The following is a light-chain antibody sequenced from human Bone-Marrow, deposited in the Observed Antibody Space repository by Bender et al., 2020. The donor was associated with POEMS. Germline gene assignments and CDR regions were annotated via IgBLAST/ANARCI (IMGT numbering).Light chain of an antibody. V-gene: IGLV3-25*03. CDR1: GLSKQF. CDR3: QTSDSNGAWV. CDR2: KDT. Sequence: SYEVTQPPSVSVSPGQTARITCSGDGLSKQFSFWYQQRPGRAPVLIIFKDTERPSGIPERFSGSDSGTTVTLTITGVRAEDEADYYCQTSDSNGAWVFGGGTKLTVL. J-gene: IGLJ3*02.